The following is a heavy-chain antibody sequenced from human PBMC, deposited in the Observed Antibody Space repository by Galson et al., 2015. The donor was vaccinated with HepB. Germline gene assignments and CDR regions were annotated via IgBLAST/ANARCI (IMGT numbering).Heavy chain of an antibody. Sequence: SLRLSCAASGFTFSSYAMGWVRQAPGKGLEWVSAISGSGGSTYYADSVKGRFTISRDNSKNTLYLQMNSLRAEDTAVYYCAKDRSLYYYDLYYWGQGTLVTVSS. J-gene: IGHJ4*02. D-gene: IGHD3-22*01. CDR3: AKDRSLYYYDLYY. CDR1: GFTFSSYA. CDR2: ISGSGGST. V-gene: IGHV3-23*01.